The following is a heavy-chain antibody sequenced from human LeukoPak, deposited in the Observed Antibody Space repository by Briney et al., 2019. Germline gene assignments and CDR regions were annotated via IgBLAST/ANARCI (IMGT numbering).Heavy chain of an antibody. CDR3: AKWGDYDVLTGYYDSDY. CDR1: GLTFNNYA. V-gene: IGHV3-23*01. D-gene: IGHD3-9*01. J-gene: IGHJ4*02. Sequence: PGGSLRLSCAASGLTFNNYAMSRVRQAPGKGLEWVSAVSGRDTSTYYTDSVKGRFTISRDNSKNTLYLQMNSLSAEDTAIYYCAKWGDYDVLTGYYDSDYWGQGTLVTVSS. CDR2: VSGRDTST.